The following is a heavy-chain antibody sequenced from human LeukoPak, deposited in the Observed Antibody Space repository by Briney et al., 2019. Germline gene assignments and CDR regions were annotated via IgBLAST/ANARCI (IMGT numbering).Heavy chain of an antibody. D-gene: IGHD3-3*01. Sequence: PSETLSLTCTVSGGSISSYYWSWIRQPPGKGLEWIGYIYYSGSTNYNPSLKSRVTMSVDTSKNQFSLKLSSVTAADTAVYYCARGDVLRFLEWLPGGAFDIWGQGTMVTVSS. CDR1: GGSISSYY. J-gene: IGHJ3*02. CDR3: ARGDVLRFLEWLPGGAFDI. CDR2: IYYSGST. V-gene: IGHV4-59*12.